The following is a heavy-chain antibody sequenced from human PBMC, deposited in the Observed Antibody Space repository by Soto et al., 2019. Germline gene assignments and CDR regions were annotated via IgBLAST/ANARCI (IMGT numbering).Heavy chain of an antibody. CDR1: GFIFSNAW. CDR3: XXXXXXXXXVXRLDN. CDR2: IKSKIDGGTT. Sequence: EVQLVESGGGLVKPGGSLRLSCAASGFIFSNAWINWVRQAPGKGLEWVGRIKSKIDGGTTDFAAPVRGRFAISRXDXXXIVXXXXNSLKIEXXGXXXXXXXXXXXXXVXRLDNWGHGTLVTVSS. J-gene: IGHJ4*01. D-gene: IGHD2-15*01. V-gene: IGHV3-15*07.